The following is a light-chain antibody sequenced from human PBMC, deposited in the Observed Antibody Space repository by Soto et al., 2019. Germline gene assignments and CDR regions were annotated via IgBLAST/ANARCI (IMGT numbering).Light chain of an antibody. J-gene: IGLJ1*01. Sequence: SVLTQPASVSGSPGQSITISCTGTSSDVGNYKYVSWYQQHPGKAPKLMIYEVSNRPSGVSNRLSGSKSGNTASLTISGLQAEDETDYYCFSYTSSGTYVFGTGTKVTVL. V-gene: IGLV2-14*01. CDR3: FSYTSSGTYV. CDR1: SSDVGNYKY. CDR2: EVS.